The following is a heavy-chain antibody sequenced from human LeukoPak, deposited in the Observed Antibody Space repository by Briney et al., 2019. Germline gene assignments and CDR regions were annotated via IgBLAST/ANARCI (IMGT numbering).Heavy chain of an antibody. D-gene: IGHD3-16*01. J-gene: IGHJ4*02. CDR3: ARAAMITFGGVDRFDY. Sequence: GGSLRLSCAASGFTFSSYTINWVRQAPGKGLEWVSAISGDSRYIYYADSVKGRFTISRDNAKNSLYLQMNSLRAEDTAVYYCARAAMITFGGVDRFDYWGQGTLVTVSS. V-gene: IGHV3-21*01. CDR1: GFTFSSYT. CDR2: ISGDSRYI.